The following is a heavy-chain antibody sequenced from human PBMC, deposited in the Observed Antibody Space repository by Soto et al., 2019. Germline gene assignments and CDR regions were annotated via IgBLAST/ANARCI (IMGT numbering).Heavy chain of an antibody. CDR3: ARAQGSGFLVS. Sequence: SETLSLTCTVSGGSISSGDYYWSWIRQPPGKGLEWIEYIYYSGSTYYNPSLKSRVTISVDTSKNQFSLKLSSVTAADTAVYYCARAQGSGFLVSWGQGTLVTVS. CDR2: IYYSGST. J-gene: IGHJ4*02. CDR1: GGSISSGDYY. D-gene: IGHD3-10*01. V-gene: IGHV4-30-4*01.